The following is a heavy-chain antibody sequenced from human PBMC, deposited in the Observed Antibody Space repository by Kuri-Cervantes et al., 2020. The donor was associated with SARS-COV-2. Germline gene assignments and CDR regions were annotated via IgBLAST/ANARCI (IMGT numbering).Heavy chain of an antibody. CDR3: ARNTNYYYDSSPGPFDP. CDR2: TSYDGSTK. CDR1: GFTFNNYA. V-gene: IGHV3-30-3*01. J-gene: IGHJ5*02. Sequence: GGSLRLSCAASGFTFNNYAMHWVRQTPGEGLEWVAITSYDGSTKYYADSVKGRFTISRDNSKNTLYLQMNSLRAEDTAVYYCARNTNYYYDSSPGPFDPWGQGTLVTVSS. D-gene: IGHD3-22*01.